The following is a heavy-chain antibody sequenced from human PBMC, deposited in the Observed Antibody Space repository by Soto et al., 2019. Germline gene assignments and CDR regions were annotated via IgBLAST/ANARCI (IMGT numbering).Heavy chain of an antibody. CDR2: IIPIFGTA. D-gene: IGHD6-13*01. V-gene: IGHV1-69*13. J-gene: IGHJ6*02. CDR3: ARALGIAAAGTHNYYYGMDV. Sequence: SVKVSCKASGGTFSSYAISWVRQAPGQGLEWMGGIIPIFGTANYAQKFQGRVTITADESTSTAYMELSSLRSEDTAVYYCARALGIAAAGTHNYYYGMDVWGQGTTVTVSS. CDR1: GGTFSSYA.